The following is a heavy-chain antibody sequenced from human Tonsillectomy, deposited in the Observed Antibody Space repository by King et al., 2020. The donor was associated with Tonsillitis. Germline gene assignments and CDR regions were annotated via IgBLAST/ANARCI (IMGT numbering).Heavy chain of an antibody. Sequence: VQLQESGPGLVKPSETLSLTCTVSGGSIISYYWSWIRQPPGKGLEWIGYIYYIGSTNYNPSLKSRVTISVDTSKNQFSLKLSSVTAADTAVYYCARDRCSSTSCSQGFDPWGQGTLVTVSS. D-gene: IGHD2-2*01. CDR2: IYYIGST. CDR1: GGSIISYY. V-gene: IGHV4-59*01. J-gene: IGHJ5*02. CDR3: ARDRCSSTSCSQGFDP.